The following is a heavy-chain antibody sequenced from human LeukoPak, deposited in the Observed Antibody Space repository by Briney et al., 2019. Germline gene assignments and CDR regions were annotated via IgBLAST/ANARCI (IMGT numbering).Heavy chain of an antibody. CDR2: YYCDDDK. V-gene: IGHV2-5*02. J-gene: IGHJ6*03. D-gene: IGHD4-17*01. CDR1: GFSLSTSGEG. CDR3: ADSPSGSYGDYYVDFGG. Sequence: SGPTLALPCQAFRLTFSFSGFSLSTSGEGLGWVRQPPGRALEWLALYYCDDDKRYSPSLKSRLNITYATNNNPVVLTMTKMDSVDTATYDYADSPSGSYGDYYVDFGGWGKGITVTV.